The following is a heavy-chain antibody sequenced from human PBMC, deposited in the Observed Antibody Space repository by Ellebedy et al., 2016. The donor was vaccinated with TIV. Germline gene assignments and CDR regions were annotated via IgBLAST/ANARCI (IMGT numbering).Heavy chain of an antibody. CDR1: GYTLTELS. J-gene: IGHJ3*01. Sequence: AASVKVSCKVSGYTLTELSMHWVRQAPGKGLEWMGASDPEDGQTIYAQKFQDRVTMTEDTSTDTAYLELRSLRSDDTALYYCATLVLTDYDAFDVWGQGTMVTVSS. D-gene: IGHD3-9*01. CDR3: ATLVLTDYDAFDV. CDR2: SDPEDGQT. V-gene: IGHV1-24*01.